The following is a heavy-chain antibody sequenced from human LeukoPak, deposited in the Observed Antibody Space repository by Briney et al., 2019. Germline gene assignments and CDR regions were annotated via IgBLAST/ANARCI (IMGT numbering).Heavy chain of an antibody. CDR1: GYSFTSYW. J-gene: IGHJ4*02. CDR2: IYPGDSDT. D-gene: IGHD3-22*01. Sequence: GESLKISCKGSGYSFTSYWIGWVRQMPGKGLEWMRIIYPGDSDTRYSPSFQGQVTISADKSISTAYLQWSSLKASDTAMYYCARLYYYDSSGYYLTYYFDYWGQGTLVTVSS. V-gene: IGHV5-51*01. CDR3: ARLYYYDSSGYYLTYYFDY.